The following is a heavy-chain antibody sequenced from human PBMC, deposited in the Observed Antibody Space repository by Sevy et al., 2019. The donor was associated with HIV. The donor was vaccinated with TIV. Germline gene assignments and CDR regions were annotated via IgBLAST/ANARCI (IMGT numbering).Heavy chain of an antibody. CDR3: ASRITIFGVVDY. D-gene: IGHD3-3*01. CDR1: GGSISSSSYY. Sequence: SQTLSLTCTVSGGSISSSSYYWGWIRQPPGKGLEWIGGIYYSGSTYYNPSLKSRVTISVDTSKNQFSLKLSSVTAADTAVYYSASRITIFGVVDYWGQGTLVTVSS. J-gene: IGHJ4*02. V-gene: IGHV4-39*01. CDR2: IYYSGST.